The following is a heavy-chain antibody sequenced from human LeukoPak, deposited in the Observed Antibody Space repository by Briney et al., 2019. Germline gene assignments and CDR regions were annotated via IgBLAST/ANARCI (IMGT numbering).Heavy chain of an antibody. CDR2: ISWNSGTV. V-gene: IGHV3-9*03. CDR3: AKASADWYFDL. CDR1: GFTFNDYA. J-gene: IGHJ2*01. D-gene: IGHD2-2*01. Sequence: PGRSLRLSRAASGFTFNDYAMHWVRQAPGKGLEWVSGISWNSGTVAYADSVKGRFTISRDNSKKSLYLQMNSLRAEDMALYYCAKASADWYFDLWGRGTLVTVSS.